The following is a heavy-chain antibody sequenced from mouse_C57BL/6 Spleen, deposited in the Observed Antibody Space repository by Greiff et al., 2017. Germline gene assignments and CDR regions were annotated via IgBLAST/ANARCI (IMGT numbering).Heavy chain of an antibody. Sequence: LQESGPELVKPGASVKISCKASGYAFSSSWMNWVKQRPGKGLEWIGRIYPGAGDTNYNGKFKGKATLTADKSSSTAYMQLSSLTSEDSAVYFCARRGVVAPFYAMDYWGQGTSVTVSS. V-gene: IGHV1-82*01. CDR2: IYPGAGDT. CDR3: ARRGVVAPFYAMDY. CDR1: GYAFSSSW. D-gene: IGHD1-1*01. J-gene: IGHJ4*01.